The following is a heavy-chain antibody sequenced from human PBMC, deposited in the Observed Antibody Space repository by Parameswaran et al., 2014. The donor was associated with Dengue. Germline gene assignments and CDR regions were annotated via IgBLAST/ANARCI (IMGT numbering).Heavy chain of an antibody. V-gene: IGHV4-30-4*01. CDR3: ARDPGGYSGYLLGDY. J-gene: IGHJ4*02. CDR2: IYYSGST. D-gene: IGHD5-12*01. Sequence: PGKGLEWIGYIYYSGSTYYNPSLKSRVTISVDTSKNQFSLKLSSVTAADTAVYYCARDPGGYSGYLLGDYWGQGTLVTVSS.